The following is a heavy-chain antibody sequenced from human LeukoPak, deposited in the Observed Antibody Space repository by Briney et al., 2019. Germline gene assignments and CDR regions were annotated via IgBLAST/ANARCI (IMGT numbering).Heavy chain of an antibody. J-gene: IGHJ4*02. D-gene: IGHD3-22*01. CDR3: AKGYYDSSLHYFDY. Sequence: GGSLRLSCAASGFTFSTYAMSWVRQAPGKGLEGVACISGSGGSTYYADSVKGRFTISRDNSKNTLYLQMNSLRAEDTAVYYCAKGYYDSSLHYFDYWGQGILVTVSS. CDR2: ISGSGGST. V-gene: IGHV3-23*01. CDR1: GFTFSTYA.